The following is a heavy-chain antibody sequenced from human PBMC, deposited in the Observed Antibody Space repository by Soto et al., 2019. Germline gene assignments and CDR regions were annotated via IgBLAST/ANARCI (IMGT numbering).Heavy chain of an antibody. CDR1: GGTFSSYT. Sequence: QVQLVQSGAEVKKPGSSVKVSCKASGGTFSSYTISWVRQAPGQGLEWMGRIIPILGIANYAQKFQGRVTITADKSMSTAYMELSSLRSESTAVYYCARGSLVVVGGWFDPWGQGTLVTVSS. J-gene: IGHJ5*02. V-gene: IGHV1-69*02. CDR3: ARGSLVVVGGWFDP. D-gene: IGHD3-22*01. CDR2: IIPILGIA.